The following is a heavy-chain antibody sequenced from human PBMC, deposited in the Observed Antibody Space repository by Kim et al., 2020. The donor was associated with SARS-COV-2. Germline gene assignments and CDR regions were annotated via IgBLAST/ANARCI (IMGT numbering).Heavy chain of an antibody. V-gene: IGHV1-3*04. Sequence: ASVKVSCKASGYIFTSYAIQWVRQAPGQRLEWMGWINTYNGNTKYSQNFQGRVTITRDTSASTAYMELSSLRSEDTALYYCARINMAAGGSPAYYAMDVWGQGTAVAVSS. CDR2: INTYNGNT. CDR3: ARINMAAGGSPAYYAMDV. CDR1: GYIFTSYA. J-gene: IGHJ6*02. D-gene: IGHD6-13*01.